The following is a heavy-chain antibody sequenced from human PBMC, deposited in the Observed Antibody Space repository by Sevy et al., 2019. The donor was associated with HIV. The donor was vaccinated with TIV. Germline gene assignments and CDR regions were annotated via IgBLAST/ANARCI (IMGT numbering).Heavy chain of an antibody. J-gene: IGHJ6*02. CDR2: IYYSGST. D-gene: IGHD3-3*01. V-gene: IGHV4-31*03. CDR1: GGSISSGGYY. CDR3: ARVTVGKTYYDFWSGYYTSPGDYYYYGMDV. Sequence: SETLSLTCTVSGGSISSGGYYWSWIRQHPGKGLEWIGYIYYSGSTYYNPSLKSRVTISVDTSKNQFSLKLSSVTAADTAVYYCARVTVGKTYYDFWSGYYTSPGDYYYYGMDVWGQGTTVTVSS.